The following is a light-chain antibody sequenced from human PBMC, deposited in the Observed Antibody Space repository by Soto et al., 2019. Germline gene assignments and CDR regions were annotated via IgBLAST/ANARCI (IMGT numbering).Light chain of an antibody. J-gene: IGLJ2*01. V-gene: IGLV2-23*01. CDR3: SSYAGAVV. Sequence: QSALTQPASVSGSPVQSITISCTGTSTYNLVSWYQHHPGKAPKLMIYEGSNRPAGISNRFSGSKSGNTASLTISGLQAEDEADYYCSSYAGAVVFGAGTKLTVL. CDR2: EGS. CDR1: STYNL.